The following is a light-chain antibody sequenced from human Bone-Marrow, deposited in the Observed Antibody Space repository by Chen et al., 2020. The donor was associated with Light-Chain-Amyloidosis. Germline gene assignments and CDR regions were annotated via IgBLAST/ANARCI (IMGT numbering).Light chain of an antibody. CDR1: DLPTKY. J-gene: IGLJ2*01. CDR3: QSADSSGTYEVI. CDR2: RDT. V-gene: IGLV3-25*02. Sequence: SYELTQPPSVSVSPGQTARITCSGDDLPTKYAYWYQQKPGQAPVLVIHRDTERPSGLSERFSGSSAGTTATLTISGVQEEEEADYHCQSADSSGTYEVIFGGGTKLTVL.